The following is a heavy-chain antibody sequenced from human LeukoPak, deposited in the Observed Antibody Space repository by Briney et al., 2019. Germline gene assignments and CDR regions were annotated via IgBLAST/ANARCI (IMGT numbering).Heavy chain of an antibody. CDR3: AIPARRMFRGILSAFDI. CDR2: IYPGDSDT. Sequence: GESLKISCKGSEDSFTNYWFGWVRQMPGKGLEGVGIIYPGDSDTRYSPSFQGQVTISADTSSSTAYLKWRSLKASDPAMYSCAIPARRMFRGILSAFDIWGQGTMVSVSS. CDR1: EDSFTNYW. J-gene: IGHJ3*02. D-gene: IGHD3-10*01. V-gene: IGHV5-51*01.